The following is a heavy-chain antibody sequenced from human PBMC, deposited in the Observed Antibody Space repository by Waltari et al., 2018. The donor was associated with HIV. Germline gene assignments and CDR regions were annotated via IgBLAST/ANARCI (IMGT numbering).Heavy chain of an antibody. CDR2: ISGSGGST. J-gene: IGHJ6*02. CDR3: AKDSAVSGYSYGFYGEEDYGMDV. V-gene: IGHV3-23*01. D-gene: IGHD5-18*01. CDR1: GFTFSSYA. Sequence: RLSCAASGFTFSSYAMSWVRQAPGKGLEWVSAISGSGGSTYYADSVKGRFTISRDNSKNTLYLQMNSLRAEDTAVYYCAKDSAVSGYSYGFYGEEDYGMDVWGQGTTVTVSS.